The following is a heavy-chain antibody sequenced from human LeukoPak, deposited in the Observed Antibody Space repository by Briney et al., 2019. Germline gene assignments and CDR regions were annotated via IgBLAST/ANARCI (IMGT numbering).Heavy chain of an antibody. J-gene: IGHJ4*02. Sequence: GGSLRLSCAASGFTFSSYAMHWVRQAPGTGLEWVALISYDGSNKYYADSVKGRFTISRDNSKNTLYLQMNSLRAEDTAVHYYARPYYSDRSGYYFFDSWGQGTLVTVSS. D-gene: IGHD3-22*01. CDR1: GFTFSSYA. V-gene: IGHV3-30-3*01. CDR3: ARPYYSDRSGYYFFDS. CDR2: ISYDGSNK.